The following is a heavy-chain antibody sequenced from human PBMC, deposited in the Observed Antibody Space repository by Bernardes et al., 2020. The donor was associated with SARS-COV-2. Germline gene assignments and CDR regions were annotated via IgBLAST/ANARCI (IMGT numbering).Heavy chain of an antibody. Sequence: SETLSLTCTVSGGSISSYYWSWIRQPPGKGLEWIGYIYYSWSTNYNPSLKIRVTISVDTSKNQFSLKLSSVTAADTAVYYCARALYCTNGVCYPNWFDPWGQGTLVTVSS. D-gene: IGHD2-8*01. V-gene: IGHV4-59*01. J-gene: IGHJ5*02. CDR1: GGSISSYY. CDR3: ARALYCTNGVCYPNWFDP. CDR2: IYYSWST.